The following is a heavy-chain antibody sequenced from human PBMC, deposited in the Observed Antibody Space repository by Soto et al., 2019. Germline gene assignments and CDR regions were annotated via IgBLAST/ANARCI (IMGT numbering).Heavy chain of an antibody. V-gene: IGHV3-30*18. CDR2: ISYDGNNR. CDR3: AKERDNTGYPLDY. J-gene: IGHJ4*02. D-gene: IGHD3-22*01. CDR1: GFSFSHYG. Sequence: QVQLVESGGGVVQPGRSLRLSCAASGFSFSHYGMHWVRQAPGRGLEWVVVISYDGNNRYYLDSVKGRFTISRDNPKNTLFLQMNSLRGEDTAVYYCAKERDNTGYPLDYWGQGTLVTVSS.